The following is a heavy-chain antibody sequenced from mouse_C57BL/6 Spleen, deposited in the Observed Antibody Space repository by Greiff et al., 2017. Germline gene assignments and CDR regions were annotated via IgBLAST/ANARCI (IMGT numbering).Heavy chain of an antibody. V-gene: IGHV1-82*01. CDR1: GYAFSSSW. D-gene: IGHD2-4*01. CDR3: AVYDYPNYFDY. Sequence: VHLVESGPELVKPGASVKISCKASGYAFSSSWMNWVKQRPGKGLEWIGRIYPGDGDTNYNGKFKGKATLTADKSSSTAYMQLSSLTSEDSAVYFCAVYDYPNYFDYWGQGTTLTVSS. J-gene: IGHJ2*01. CDR2: IYPGDGDT.